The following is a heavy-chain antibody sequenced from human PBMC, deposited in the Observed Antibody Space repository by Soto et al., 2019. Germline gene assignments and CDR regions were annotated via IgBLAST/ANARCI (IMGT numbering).Heavy chain of an antibody. CDR3: ASSXIAAAGFYYYGMDV. CDR1: GGSISNYY. CDR2: IHYSGST. J-gene: IGHJ6*02. V-gene: IGHV4-59*01. D-gene: IGHD6-13*01. Sequence: PSETLSLTCTVSGGSISNYYWSWIRQPPGKGLEWIGYIHYSGSTNYSPSLKSRVTISVDTSKNQFSLKLSSVTAADTAVYYCASSXIAAAGFYYYGMDVWGRGTTVTISS.